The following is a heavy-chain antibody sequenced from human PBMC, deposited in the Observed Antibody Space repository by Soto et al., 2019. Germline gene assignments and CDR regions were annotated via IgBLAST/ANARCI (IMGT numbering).Heavy chain of an antibody. CDR1: GGTISNYA. V-gene: IGHV1-69*11. CDR3: ARVQAGAYYQVYYGMDV. J-gene: IGHJ6*02. Sequence: QVQLVQSGAEVKKPGSSVEVSCKASGGTISNYAISWVRQAPGQGLECVGGIIPSLGTANYAQKFQGRVTITADESTGTAYMELSSLRSEDTAVYYCARVQAGAYYQVYYGMDVWGQGTTVTVSS. D-gene: IGHD3-22*01. CDR2: IIPSLGTA.